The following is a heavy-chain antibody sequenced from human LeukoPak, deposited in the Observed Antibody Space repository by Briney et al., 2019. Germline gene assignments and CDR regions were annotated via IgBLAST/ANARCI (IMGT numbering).Heavy chain of an antibody. J-gene: IGHJ4*02. Sequence: GGSLRLFCAASWFTFTTDAMTWVRQAPGKGLQLVSAISGSGGDTYYEDSVKGRFTISRDNSKNMMYLQMNSLRAEDTAVYYCARDSSGWSKNYWGQGTLVTVSS. CDR3: ARDSSGWSKNY. D-gene: IGHD6-19*01. CDR2: ISGSGGDT. V-gene: IGHV3-23*01. CDR1: WFTFTTDA.